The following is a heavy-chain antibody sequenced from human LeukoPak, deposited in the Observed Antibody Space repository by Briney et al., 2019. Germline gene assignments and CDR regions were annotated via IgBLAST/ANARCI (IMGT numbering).Heavy chain of an antibody. D-gene: IGHD5-18*01. CDR1: GFTFSSYG. CDR3: AKLTAMVISETFDY. J-gene: IGHJ4*02. Sequence: GRSLRLSCAASGFTFSSYGMHWVRQAPGKGLEWVAVISYDGSNKYYADSVKGRFTISRDNSRNTPYLQMNSLRAEDTAVYYCAKLTAMVISETFDYWGQGTLVTVSS. CDR2: ISYDGSNK. V-gene: IGHV3-30*18.